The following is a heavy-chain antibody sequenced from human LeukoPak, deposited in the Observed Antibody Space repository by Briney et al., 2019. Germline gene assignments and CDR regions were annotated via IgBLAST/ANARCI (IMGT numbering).Heavy chain of an antibody. CDR1: GFTFSSYA. V-gene: IGHV3-23*01. CDR3: ARESSGSSSSFDY. D-gene: IGHD6-6*01. J-gene: IGHJ4*02. Sequence: GGSLRLSCAASGFTFSSYAMSWVRQAPGKGLEWVSAISGSGGSTYYADSVKGRFTISRDNSKNTLYLQMNSLRTEDTAVYYCARESSGSSSSFDYWGQGTLVTVSS. CDR2: ISGSGGST.